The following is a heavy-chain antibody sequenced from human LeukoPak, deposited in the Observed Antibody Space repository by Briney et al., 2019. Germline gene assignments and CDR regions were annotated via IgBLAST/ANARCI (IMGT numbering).Heavy chain of an antibody. CDR2: IKQDGSEK. Sequence: GGSLRLSCAASGFTFSSYWMSWVRQAPGKGLEWVANIKQDGSEKYYVDSVKGRFTISRDNAKNSLYLQMNSLRAEDTAVYYCARDLHYYGSGSYAYWGQGTLVTVSS. V-gene: IGHV3-7*01. J-gene: IGHJ4*02. CDR1: GFTFSSYW. D-gene: IGHD3-10*01. CDR3: ARDLHYYGSGSYAY.